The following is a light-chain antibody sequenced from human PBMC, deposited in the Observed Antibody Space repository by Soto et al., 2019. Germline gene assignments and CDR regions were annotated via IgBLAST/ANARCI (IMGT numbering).Light chain of an antibody. V-gene: IGKV3-15*01. Sequence: EIVMTQSPATLSVSPGERATLSCRASQCVSSNLAWYQQKPGQAPRLLIYGASTRATGIPASISGSGSGTEFTLTISSLQSEDFAVYYCQQYNNWPTLTFGGGTKVEIK. CDR3: QQYNNWPTLT. CDR1: QCVSSN. J-gene: IGKJ4*01. CDR2: GAS.